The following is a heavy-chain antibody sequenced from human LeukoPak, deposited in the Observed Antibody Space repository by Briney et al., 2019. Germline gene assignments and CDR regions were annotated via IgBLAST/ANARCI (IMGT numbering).Heavy chain of an antibody. D-gene: IGHD3-22*01. Sequence: SETLSLTCAVSGYSIISGYYWGWIRQPPGKGLEWIGSIYHSGSTYYNPSLKSRVTISVDTSKNQFSLKLSSVTAADTAVYYCARGPDSSAYLGYWGQGTLVTVSS. V-gene: IGHV4-38-2*01. CDR2: IYHSGST. CDR1: GYSIISGYY. CDR3: ARGPDSSAYLGY. J-gene: IGHJ1*01.